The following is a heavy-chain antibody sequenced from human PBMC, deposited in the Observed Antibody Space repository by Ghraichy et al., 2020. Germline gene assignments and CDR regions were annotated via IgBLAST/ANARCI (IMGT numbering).Heavy chain of an antibody. J-gene: IGHJ3*02. CDR3: ARDFPTWFGYALDI. CDR2: ISSSSSTI. V-gene: IGHV3-48*02. D-gene: IGHD5-18*01. CDR1: GFTFSSYS. Sequence: LSLTCAASGFTFSSYSMNWVLQAPGKGLEWVSYISSSSSTIYYADSVKGRFTISRDNAKNSLYLQMNSLRDEDTAVYYCARDFPTWFGYALDIWGQGTMVTVAS.